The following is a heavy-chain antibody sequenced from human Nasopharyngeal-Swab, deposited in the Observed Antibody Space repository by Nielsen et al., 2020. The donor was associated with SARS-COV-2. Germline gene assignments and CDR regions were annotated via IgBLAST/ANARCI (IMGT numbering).Heavy chain of an antibody. J-gene: IGHJ4*02. CDR1: GFIFSASA. V-gene: IGHV3-73*01. CDR2: IGDKDHNYAT. Sequence: GESLKISCAASGFIFSASAIHWVRQASGKGLEWVGRIGDKDHNYATTYGPSVQGRFTISRDDSKNTAFLQMDSLKTEDTALYYCTTDFYIDYWGQGTLVTVSS. CDR3: TTDFYIDY.